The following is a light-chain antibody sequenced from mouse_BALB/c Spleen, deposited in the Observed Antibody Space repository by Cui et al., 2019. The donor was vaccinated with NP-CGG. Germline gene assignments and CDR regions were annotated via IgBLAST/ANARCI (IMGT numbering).Light chain of an antibody. CDR3: ALWYSNHWV. J-gene: IGLJ1*01. V-gene: IGLV1*01. CDR1: IGAVTTNNY. CDR2: GTN. Sequence: QAVVTQEYALTTSPGETVTLTCRSSIGAVTTNNYANWVQEKPDHLFTGLIGGTNNRVPGVPARFSGSLIGDKAALTITGAQTEDEAIYFCALWYSNHWVFGGGTKLTV.